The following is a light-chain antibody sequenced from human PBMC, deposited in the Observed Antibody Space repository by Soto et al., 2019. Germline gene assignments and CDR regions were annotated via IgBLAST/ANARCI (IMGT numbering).Light chain of an antibody. CDR1: QSISSW. V-gene: IGKV1-5*03. CDR3: QQYNSYTWT. CDR2: KAS. J-gene: IGKJ1*01. Sequence: DIQMTQSPSTLSASVGDRVTITCRASQSISSWLAWYQQKPGKAPKLLIYKASSLESGVPSRFSGSGSGTEFTLTISSXQPDDFATYYCQQYNSYTWTFGQGTKVDIK.